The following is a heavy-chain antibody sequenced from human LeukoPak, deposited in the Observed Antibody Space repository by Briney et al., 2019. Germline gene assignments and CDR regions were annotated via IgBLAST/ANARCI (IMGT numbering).Heavy chain of an antibody. V-gene: IGHV3-7*01. CDR2: IKQDGSEK. Sequence: GGSLRLSCAASGFTFSSYWKSWVRQAPGKGLEWVANIKQDGSEKYYVDSVKGRFTISRDNAKNSLYLQMNSLRAEDTAVYYCARAIMAAAHYFDYWGQGTLVTVSS. D-gene: IGHD6-13*01. J-gene: IGHJ4*02. CDR1: GFTFSSYW. CDR3: ARAIMAAAHYFDY.